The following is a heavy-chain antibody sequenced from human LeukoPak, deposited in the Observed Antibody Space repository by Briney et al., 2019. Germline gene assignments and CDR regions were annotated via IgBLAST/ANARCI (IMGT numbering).Heavy chain of an antibody. CDR3: ASLPNDSSGYYSSY. Sequence: PSETLSLTCAVSGGSISSSNWWSWVRQPPGKGLEWIGEIYHSGSTNYNPSLKSRVTISVDKSKNQFSLKLSSVTAADTAVYYCASLPNDSSGYYSSYWGQGTLVTVSS. D-gene: IGHD3-22*01. V-gene: IGHV4-4*02. CDR1: GGSISSSNW. J-gene: IGHJ4*02. CDR2: IYHSGST.